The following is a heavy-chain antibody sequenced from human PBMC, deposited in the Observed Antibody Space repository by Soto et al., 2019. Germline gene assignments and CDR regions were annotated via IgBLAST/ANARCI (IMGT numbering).Heavy chain of an antibody. Sequence: SETLSLTCAVSGGSISSSNWWSWVRQPPGKGLEWIGKIHHSGSTNYNPSLQSRVTISVDTSKNQFYLKLSSVTAADTAMYYCARPGSTSGWFYFDTWGRGTLVTVSS. CDR3: ARPGSTSGWFYFDT. V-gene: IGHV4-4*02. CDR1: GGSISSSNW. J-gene: IGHJ4*02. D-gene: IGHD6-19*01. CDR2: IHHSGST.